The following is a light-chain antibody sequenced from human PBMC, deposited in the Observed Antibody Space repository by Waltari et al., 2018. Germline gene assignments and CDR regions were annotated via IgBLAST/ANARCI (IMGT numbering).Light chain of an antibody. CDR1: QSVSSY. J-gene: IGKJ3*01. V-gene: IGKV3-11*01. Sequence: EIVLTQSPATLSLSPGDRATLSCRASQSVSSYLAWYQQKPGQAPRLLIYDASKRATDIPARFSGSGSGTDFILTISSLEPEDFAVYYCQQRSNWPPRVTFGPGTKVDIK. CDR2: DAS. CDR3: QQRSNWPPRVT.